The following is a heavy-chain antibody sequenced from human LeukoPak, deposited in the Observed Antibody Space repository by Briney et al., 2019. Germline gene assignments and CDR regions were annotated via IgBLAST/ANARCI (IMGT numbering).Heavy chain of an antibody. CDR1: GYTFTDNY. Sequence: ASVKDSCQASGYTFTDNYMHWVRQAPGQGLACMGCINPNSGGTNYAQKFRGRVTMTRDTSISTAYMELSRLTFDDTAIYYCARERCSGGSCYATVDYWGQGTLVTVSS. D-gene: IGHD2-15*01. CDR2: INPNSGGT. J-gene: IGHJ4*02. V-gene: IGHV1-2*02. CDR3: ARERCSGGSCYATVDY.